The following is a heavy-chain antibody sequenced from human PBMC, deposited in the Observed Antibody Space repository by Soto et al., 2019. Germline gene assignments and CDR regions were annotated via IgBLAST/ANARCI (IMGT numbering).Heavy chain of an antibody. CDR2: MSSGGSTI. J-gene: IGHJ4*02. CDR1: GFTFSRDS. Sequence: GGSLRLSCAASGFTFSRDSMNWVRQAPGKGLEWVSYMSSGGSTICYADSVKGRFTISRDNAKNSLYLQMNSLRAEDTAVYYCAREGDGSRWFNYFDYWGQGTQVTVS. CDR3: AREGDGSRWFNYFDY. D-gene: IGHD6-13*01. V-gene: IGHV3-48*01.